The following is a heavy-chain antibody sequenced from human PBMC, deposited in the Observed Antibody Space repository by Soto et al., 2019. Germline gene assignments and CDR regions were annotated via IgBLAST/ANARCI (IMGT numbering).Heavy chain of an antibody. CDR3: AKDRGADTSYYGMDV. Sequence: EVQLLESGGGLLQSGGALRLSCAASGFTFKNYVMSWVRQAPGKGLEWVSGIIGSAITTYYADAVKGRFIISRDNSKNTLYLQMNSLRADDTAVYYCAKDRGADTSYYGMDVWGQGTTVTVSS. V-gene: IGHV3-23*01. CDR1: GFTFKNYV. D-gene: IGHD3-10*01. CDR2: IIGSAITT. J-gene: IGHJ6*02.